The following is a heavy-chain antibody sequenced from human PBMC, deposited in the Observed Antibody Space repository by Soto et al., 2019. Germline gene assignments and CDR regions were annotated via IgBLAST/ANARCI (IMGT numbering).Heavy chain of an antibody. Sequence: GGSLRLSCAASGFTFSSYAMHWVRQAPGKGLEWVAVISYDGSNKYYADSVKGRFTISRDNSKNTLYLQMNSLRAEDTAVYYCARGNSIVVVPAAMPPPVPFDYWGQGTLVTVSS. CDR1: GFTFSSYA. CDR2: ISYDGSNK. CDR3: ARGNSIVVVPAAMPPPVPFDY. D-gene: IGHD2-2*01. V-gene: IGHV3-30-3*01. J-gene: IGHJ4*02.